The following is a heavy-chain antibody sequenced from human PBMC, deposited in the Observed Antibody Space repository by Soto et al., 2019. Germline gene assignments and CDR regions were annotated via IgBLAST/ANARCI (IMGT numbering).Heavy chain of an antibody. J-gene: IGHJ4*02. CDR3: ATSSGRLGPYSAGPDY. CDR1: GGTFINSA. V-gene: IGHV1-69*06. D-gene: IGHD5-12*01. Sequence: QVQLVQSGAVLTTPGSSVKVSCKGSGGTFINSAITWVRQAPRQGLEWVGMIIPLFGSTNSAPKFRVRLTFTEDTSTNTTFMELTRLTPNYTAVYYCATSSGRLGPYSAGPDYWGQGTPVPVSS. CDR2: IIPLFGST.